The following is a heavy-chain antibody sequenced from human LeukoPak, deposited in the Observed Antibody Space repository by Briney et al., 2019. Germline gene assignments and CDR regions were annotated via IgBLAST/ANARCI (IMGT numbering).Heavy chain of an antibody. CDR1: GFTFGDYA. D-gene: IGHD6-13*01. J-gene: IGHJ5*02. CDR2: IRSKAYGGTT. CDR3: TRDFRIAAAVVGWFDP. Sequence: GGSLRLSCTASGFTFGDYAMSWVRQAPGKGLEWVGFIRSKAYGGTTEYAASVKGRFTISRDDSKSIAYLQMNSLKTEDTAVYYCTRDFRIAAAVVGWFDPWGQGTLVTVSS. V-gene: IGHV3-49*04.